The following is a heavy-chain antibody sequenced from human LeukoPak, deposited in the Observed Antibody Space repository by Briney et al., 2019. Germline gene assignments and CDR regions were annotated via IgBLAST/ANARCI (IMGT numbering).Heavy chain of an antibody. V-gene: IGHV4-59*01. CDR2: VSYSGNT. CDR1: GGSINSYC. J-gene: IGHJ5*02. Sequence: SETLSLTCTVSGGSINSYCWSWIPQPPGKGLEWIGYVSYSGNTNYNPSLKSRVTISVDTSRDQFSLKLSSLTAADTAVYYCARGAMTNIRSWFDPWGQGTLVTVSS. CDR3: ARGAMTNIRSWFDP. D-gene: IGHD2-21*02.